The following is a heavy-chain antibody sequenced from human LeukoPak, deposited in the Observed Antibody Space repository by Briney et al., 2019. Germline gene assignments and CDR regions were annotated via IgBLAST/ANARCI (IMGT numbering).Heavy chain of an antibody. Sequence: SETLSLTCTVSGDSLSIYYWSWIRQPAGKGLEWIGRINISGNAKYNASLQSRVTMSVDPSKNQFSLLMFSVTAADTAVYYCARDFCGAGCYGQRFYLDNWGQGALVAVSS. CDR1: GDSLSIYY. CDR2: INISGNA. CDR3: ARDFCGAGCYGQRFYLDN. D-gene: IGHD2-21*02. J-gene: IGHJ4*02. V-gene: IGHV4-4*07.